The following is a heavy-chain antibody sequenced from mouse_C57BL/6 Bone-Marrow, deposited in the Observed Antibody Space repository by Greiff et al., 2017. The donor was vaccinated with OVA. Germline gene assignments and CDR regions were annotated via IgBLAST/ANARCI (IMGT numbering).Heavy chain of an antibody. V-gene: IGHV1-69*01. CDR3: ARERFQYYFDY. CDR2: IDPSDSYT. Sequence: VQLQQSGAELVMPGASVKLSCKASGYTFTSYWMHWVKQRPGQGLEWIGEIDPSDSYTNYNQKFKGKSTLTVDKSSSTAYMQLSSLTSEDSAVYYCARERFQYYFDYWGQGTTLTVSS. CDR1: GYTFTSYW. J-gene: IGHJ2*01.